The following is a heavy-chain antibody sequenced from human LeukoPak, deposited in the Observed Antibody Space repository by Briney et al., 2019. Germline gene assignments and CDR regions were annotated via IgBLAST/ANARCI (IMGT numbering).Heavy chain of an antibody. D-gene: IGHD6-19*01. CDR3: ARSLAVAGSSDY. V-gene: IGHV4-59*01. CDR2: IYYSGST. CDR1: GGSISSYY. Sequence: PSETQSLTCTVSGGSISSYYWSWIRQPPGKGLEWIGYIYYSGSTNYNPSLKSRVTISVDTSKNQFSLKLSSVTAADTAVYYCARSLAVAGSSDYWGQGTLVTVSS. J-gene: IGHJ4*02.